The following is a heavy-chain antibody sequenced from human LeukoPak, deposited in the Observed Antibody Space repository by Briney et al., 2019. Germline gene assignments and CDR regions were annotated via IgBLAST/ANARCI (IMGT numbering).Heavy chain of an antibody. CDR3: ARFQLDLEWLSYYFDY. CDR1: GFTFSSYA. CDR2: ISYDGSNK. V-gene: IGHV3-30-3*01. D-gene: IGHD3-3*01. J-gene: IGHJ4*02. Sequence: PGGSLRLSCAASGFTFSSYAMHWVRQAPGKGLEWVAAISYDGSNKYYADSVKGRFTISRDNSKNTLYLQMNSLRAEDTAVYYCARFQLDLEWLSYYFDYWGQGTLVTVSS.